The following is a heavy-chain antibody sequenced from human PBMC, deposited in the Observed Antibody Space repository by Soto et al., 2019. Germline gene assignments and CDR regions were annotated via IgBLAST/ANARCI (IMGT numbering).Heavy chain of an antibody. V-gene: IGHV3-33*01. CDR1: GFTFSSYG. D-gene: IGHD1-1*01. CDR3: AREGVERDYFAY. Sequence: QVQLVESGGGVVQPGRSLRLSCAASGFTFSSYGMHWVRQAPGKGLEWVAVIWYDGSNKYYADSVKGRFTISRDNSKNTLYLQMNSLRAEDTAVYYCAREGVERDYFAYWGQGTLVTVSS. J-gene: IGHJ4*02. CDR2: IWYDGSNK.